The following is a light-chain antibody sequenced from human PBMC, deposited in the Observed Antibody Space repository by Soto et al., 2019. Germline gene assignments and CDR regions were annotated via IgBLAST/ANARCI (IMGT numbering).Light chain of an antibody. CDR1: QSVSSSY. V-gene: IGKV3-20*01. CDR3: QLYGSSPPIT. CDR2: GAS. J-gene: IGKJ5*01. Sequence: EIVLTQSPGTLSLSPGARATLSCRASQSVSSSYLAWYQQKPGQAPRLLIYGASSRATGIPDRFSGSGSGTDFTLTISRLEPEDFAVYYCQLYGSSPPITFGQGTRLESK.